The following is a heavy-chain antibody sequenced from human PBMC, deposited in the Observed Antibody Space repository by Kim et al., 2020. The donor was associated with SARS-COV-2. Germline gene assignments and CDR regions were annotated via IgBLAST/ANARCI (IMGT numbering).Heavy chain of an antibody. Sequence: GGSLRLSCAASGFTFSSYAMHWVRQAPGKGLEWVAVISYDGSNKYYADSVKGRFTISRDNSKNTLYLQMNSLRAEDTAVYYCAGASFFIGDYGSGRVRTGYFDYWGQGTLVTVSS. V-gene: IGHV3-30-3*01. CDR2: ISYDGSNK. D-gene: IGHD3-10*01. CDR3: AGASFFIGDYGSGRVRTGYFDY. J-gene: IGHJ4*02. CDR1: GFTFSSYA.